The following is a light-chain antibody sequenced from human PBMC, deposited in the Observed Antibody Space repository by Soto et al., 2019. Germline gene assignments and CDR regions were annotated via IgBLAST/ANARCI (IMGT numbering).Light chain of an antibody. J-gene: IGLJ1*01. CDR3: SSYTTSLTLV. V-gene: IGLV2-14*01. CDR2: EVT. Sequence: QSALTQPASVSGSPGQSITISCTGTSSEVGGYNYVSWYRQHPGKAPKLMIYEVTNRPSGVSNRFSGSKSGNTASLTISGLQAEDEADYYCSSYTTSLTLVFGTGTKLTVL. CDR1: SSEVGGYNY.